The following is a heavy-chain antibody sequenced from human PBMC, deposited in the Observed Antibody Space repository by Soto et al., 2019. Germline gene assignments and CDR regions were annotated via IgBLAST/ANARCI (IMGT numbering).Heavy chain of an antibody. V-gene: IGHV3-53*01. CDR3: AVSRGDFWSGYYYGMDV. CDR1: GFTVSSNY. Sequence: PGGSLRLSCAASGFTVSSNYMSWVRQAPGKGLEWVSVIYSGGSTYYADSVKGRFTIFRDNSKNTLYLQMNSLRAEDTAVYYCAVSRGDFWSGYYYGMDVWGQGTTVTVSS. CDR2: IYSGGST. J-gene: IGHJ6*02. D-gene: IGHD3-3*01.